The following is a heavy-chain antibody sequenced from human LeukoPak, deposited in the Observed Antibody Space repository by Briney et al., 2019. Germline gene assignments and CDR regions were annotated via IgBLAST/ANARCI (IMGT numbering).Heavy chain of an antibody. CDR1: GFTFTTYA. D-gene: IGHD2-21*02. J-gene: IGHJ4*02. CDR3: AKCMSGSGVCLNFDS. CDR2: ISSGDSST. Sequence: LPGGSLRLCCEASGFTFTTYAMSWVRQAPGKGLQWVSGISSGDSSTYYTDSVKGRFTISRDNSKNTLYLQINSLRAEDTAVYYCAKCMSGSGVCLNFDSWGQGILVTVSS. V-gene: IGHV3-23*01.